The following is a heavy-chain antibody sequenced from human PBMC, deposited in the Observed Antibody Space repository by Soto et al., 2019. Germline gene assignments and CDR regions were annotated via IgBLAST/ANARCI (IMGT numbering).Heavy chain of an antibody. CDR1: GGSISSYY. CDR2: IYYSGST. D-gene: IGHD1-1*01. Sequence: QVQLQESGPGLVKPSETLSLTCTVSGGSISSYYWSWIRQPPGKGLEWIGYIYYSGSTNYDPSLKSLVITSVDTSKNQFSLNLSSMTAADTAVYYCARRYGYSFDYWGQGTLVTVSS. V-gene: IGHV4-59*08. CDR3: ARRYGYSFDY. J-gene: IGHJ4*02.